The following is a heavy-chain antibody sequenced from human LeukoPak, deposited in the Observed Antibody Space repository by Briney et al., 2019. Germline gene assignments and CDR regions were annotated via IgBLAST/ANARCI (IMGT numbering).Heavy chain of an antibody. D-gene: IGHD4-17*01. CDR2: ISGSGGGT. Sequence: GGCLRHSCVVSGFTFSNYAMSWVRQAPGKGLEWVSGISGSGGGTYYADSVKGRFTISRDTSKNTVYLQMNSLRAEDTAVYYCAKDPLATVTDWFDPWGQGTLVTVSS. J-gene: IGHJ5*02. CDR3: AKDPLATVTDWFDP. V-gene: IGHV3-23*01. CDR1: GFTFSNYA.